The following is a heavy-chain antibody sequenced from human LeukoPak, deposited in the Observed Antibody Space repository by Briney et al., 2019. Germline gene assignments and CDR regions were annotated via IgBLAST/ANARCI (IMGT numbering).Heavy chain of an antibody. CDR1: GGSISSYY. Sequence: SETLSLTCTVSGGSISSYYWSWIRRPPGKGLEWIGYMYYSGSTNYNPSLKSRVTISVDTSKNQFSLNLYSVTAADTAVYYCARGGVKWELLSAFDIWGQGTMVTVSS. CDR2: MYYSGST. CDR3: ARGGVKWELLSAFDI. D-gene: IGHD1-26*01. J-gene: IGHJ3*02. V-gene: IGHV4-59*01.